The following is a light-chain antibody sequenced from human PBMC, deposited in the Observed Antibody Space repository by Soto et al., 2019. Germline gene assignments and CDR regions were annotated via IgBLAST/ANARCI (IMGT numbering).Light chain of an antibody. J-gene: IGLJ3*02. CDR1: TSNVGNNY. CDR3: AAWDDNLSGIV. Sequence: QSVLTQPPSASGTAGQGVTISCSGSTSNVGNNYVYWYQQVPGTAPKLLVNSFSERPSGVPDRFSSSKAGTTASLAVSGLRSEDEADYYCAAWDDNLSGIVFGGGTKVTVL. CDR2: SFS. V-gene: IGLV1-47*02.